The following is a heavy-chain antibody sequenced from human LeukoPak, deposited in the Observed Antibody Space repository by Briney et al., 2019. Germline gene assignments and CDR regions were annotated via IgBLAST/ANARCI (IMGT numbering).Heavy chain of an antibody. CDR1: GYTFTSYD. CDR2: MNPNSGNT. J-gene: IGHJ1*01. V-gene: IGHV1-8*03. Sequence: ASVKVSCKASGYTFTSYDINWVRQATGQGLEWLGWMNPNSGNTGYAQKFQGRVTITRNTSISTAYMELSSLRSEDTAVYYCARAAIFSSRVFQHWGQGTLVTVSS. D-gene: IGHD6-13*01. CDR3: ARAAIFSSRVFQH.